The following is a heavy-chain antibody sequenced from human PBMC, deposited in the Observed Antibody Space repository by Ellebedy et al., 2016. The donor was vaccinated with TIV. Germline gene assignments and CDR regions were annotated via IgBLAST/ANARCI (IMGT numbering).Heavy chain of an antibody. J-gene: IGHJ6*02. D-gene: IGHD3-3*01. CDR3: ARGRRFFYYYGMDV. V-gene: IGHV4-59*12. CDR2: IYYSGST. CDR1: GGSISSYY. Sequence: MPSETLSLTCTVSGGSISSYYWSWIRQPPGKGLEWIGYIYYSGSTYYNPSLKSRVTISVDTSKNQFSLKLSSVTAADTAVYYCARGRRFFYYYGMDVWGQGTTVTVSS.